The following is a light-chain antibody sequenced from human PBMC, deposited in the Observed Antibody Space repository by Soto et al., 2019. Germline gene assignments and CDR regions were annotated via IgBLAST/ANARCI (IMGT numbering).Light chain of an antibody. CDR3: YSYTSSSTVL. CDR1: SSDVGGYNY. Sequence: QSALTQPASVSGSPGQSITISCTGISSDVGGYNYVSWYQQHPGKAPKLMIYDVSNRRSGVSNRFSGSKSGNTASLTISGLQAEDEADYYCYSYTSSSTVLFGGGTQLTGL. CDR2: DVS. J-gene: IGLJ2*01. V-gene: IGLV2-14*01.